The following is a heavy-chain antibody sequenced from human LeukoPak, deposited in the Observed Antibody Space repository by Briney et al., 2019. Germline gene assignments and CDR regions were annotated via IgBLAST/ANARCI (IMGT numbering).Heavy chain of an antibody. V-gene: IGHV1-18*01. CDR1: GYTFTNYG. CDR2: ISAYNGNT. D-gene: IGHD3-3*01. J-gene: IGHJ4*02. CDR3: ARDRNPYDFEGDHPNDY. Sequence: ASVKVSCKASGYTFTNYGITWVRQAPGQGLEWMGWISAYNGNTNYPQKFQGRVTMTTDTPTSTAYMELRSLRSDDTAVYYCARDRNPYDFEGDHPNDYWGQGTLVTVSS.